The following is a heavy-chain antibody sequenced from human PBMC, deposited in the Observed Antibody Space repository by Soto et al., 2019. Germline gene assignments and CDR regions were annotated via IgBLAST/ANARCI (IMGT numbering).Heavy chain of an antibody. D-gene: IGHD4-17*01. J-gene: IGHJ4*02. CDR3: ARDRGTDGDYYFDY. V-gene: IGHV1-69*13. CDR1: GGTFSSYA. Sequence: ASVKVSCKASGGTFSSYAISWVRQAPGQGLEWMGGIIPIFGTANYAQKFQGRVTITADESTSTAYMELSSLRSEDTAVYYCARDRGTDGDYYFDYWGQGTLVTVSS. CDR2: IIPIFGTA.